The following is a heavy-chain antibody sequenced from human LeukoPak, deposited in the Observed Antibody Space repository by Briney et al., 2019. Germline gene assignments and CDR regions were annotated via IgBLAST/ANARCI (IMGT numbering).Heavy chain of an antibody. CDR2: IKQDGSEK. V-gene: IGHV3-7*01. Sequence: EPGGSLRLSCAASGFTFSSYWMSWVRQAPGKGLEWVANIKQDGSEKYYVDSVKGRFTISRDNAKNSLYLQMNSLRAEDTAAYYCARGSSYYYDSSGVDYWGQGTLVTVSS. CDR1: GFTFSSYW. D-gene: IGHD3-22*01. J-gene: IGHJ4*02. CDR3: ARGSSYYYDSSGVDY.